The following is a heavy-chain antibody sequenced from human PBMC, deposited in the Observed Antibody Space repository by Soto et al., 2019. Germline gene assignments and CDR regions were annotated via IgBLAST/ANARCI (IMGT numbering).Heavy chain of an antibody. D-gene: IGHD3-10*01. J-gene: IGHJ3*02. CDR1: GFTFNSYA. CDR2: ISGSGGST. Sequence: GGSLRLSCAASGFTFNSYAMSWVRQAPGKGLEWVSGISGSGGSTYYADSVKGRFTISRDNSKNTLYLQMNSLRAEDTAVYYCAKEVRGVIWASGDAFDIWGQGTTVTVSS. CDR3: AKEVRGVIWASGDAFDI. V-gene: IGHV3-23*01.